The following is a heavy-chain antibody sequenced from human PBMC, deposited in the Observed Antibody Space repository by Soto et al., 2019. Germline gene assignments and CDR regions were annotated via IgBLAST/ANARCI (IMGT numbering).Heavy chain of an antibody. Sequence: QVQLQESGPGLVKPSETLSLTCSVSGGSISNHYWSWIRQPPGKGLEWIGYIYYNGNTNYNPSLKSQVTMSVDTYRNQISLKLTTVTAADTAVYYCTRANWYSEYWGQGTLVSVSS. J-gene: IGHJ4*02. V-gene: IGHV4-59*11. D-gene: IGHD7-27*01. CDR1: GGSISNHY. CDR2: IYYNGNT. CDR3: TRANWYSEY.